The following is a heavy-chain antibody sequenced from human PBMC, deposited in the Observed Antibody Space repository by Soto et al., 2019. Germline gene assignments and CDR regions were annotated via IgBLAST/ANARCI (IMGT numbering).Heavy chain of an antibody. V-gene: IGHV3-23*01. CDR2: ISATGGST. CDR1: GFTFTSYA. J-gene: IGHJ5*02. D-gene: IGHD2-2*01. Sequence: GGSLRLSCAASGFTFTSYAMSWVRQAPGKGLEWVSGISATGGSTYYADSVKGRFTISRDNSRNTLYLQMNSLRAEDTALYYCEKGGYCTSIRCTRWFDPWGQGTLVTVSS. CDR3: EKGGYCTSIRCTRWFDP.